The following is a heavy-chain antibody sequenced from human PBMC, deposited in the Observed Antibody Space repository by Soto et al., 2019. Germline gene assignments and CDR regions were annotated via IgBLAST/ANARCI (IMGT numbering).Heavy chain of an antibody. Sequence: GGSLRLSCVVSGFTFASYTMHWVRQAPGKGLEWVSVISYDGTNKYYADSVKGRFTISRDTSKNALYLLMNSLRAEDTAIYYCARGEWYGGYDLDSRGQGTLVTVSS. CDR1: GFTFASYT. CDR2: ISYDGTNK. J-gene: IGHJ5*01. CDR3: ARGEWYGGYDLDS. V-gene: IGHV3-30-3*01. D-gene: IGHD5-12*01.